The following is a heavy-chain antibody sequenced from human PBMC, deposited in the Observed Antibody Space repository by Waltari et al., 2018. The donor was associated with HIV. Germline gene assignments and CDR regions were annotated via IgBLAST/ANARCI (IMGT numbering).Heavy chain of an antibody. Sequence: VQLLQSGADVKEPGASVRVSCKASGYIFTNFVSSWVRQAPGQGLVWMGWVSTHNENKKEAPKLKGRVTMTADPSTNPAYMELRSLISDDSAMYYCAKSTYYHDNTDRWFDPWGQGTLVTVSS. V-gene: IGHV1-18*01. CDR1: GYIFTNFV. CDR2: VSTHNENK. CDR3: AKSTYYHDNTDRWFDP. D-gene: IGHD3-22*01. J-gene: IGHJ5*02.